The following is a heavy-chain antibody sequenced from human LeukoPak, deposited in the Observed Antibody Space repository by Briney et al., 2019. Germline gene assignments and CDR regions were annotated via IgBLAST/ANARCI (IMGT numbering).Heavy chain of an antibody. CDR2: ISSSGSTI. V-gene: IGHV3-48*03. D-gene: IGHD3-22*01. CDR3: ARDLPPISSGYDY. Sequence: PGGSLRLSCAASGFTFSSYEMNWVRQAPGKGLEWVSYISSSGSTIYYADSVKGRFTISRDNAKNSLYLQMNSLRAEDTAVYYCARDLPPISSGYDYWGQGTLVTVSS. J-gene: IGHJ4*02. CDR1: GFTFSSYE.